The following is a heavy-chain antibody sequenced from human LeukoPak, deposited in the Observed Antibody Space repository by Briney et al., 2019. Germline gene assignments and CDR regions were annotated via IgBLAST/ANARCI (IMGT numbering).Heavy chain of an antibody. CDR3: ASLRYSGSYSGHYYYYGMDV. J-gene: IGHJ6*02. CDR1: GGSLSGYY. Sequence: SETLSLTCAVYGGSLSGYYWSWIRQPPGKGLEWIGEINHSGSTNYNPSLKSRVTISVDTSKNQFSLKLSSVTAADTAVYYCASLRYSGSYSGHYYYYGMDVWGQGTTVTVSS. V-gene: IGHV4-34*01. CDR2: INHSGST. D-gene: IGHD1-26*01.